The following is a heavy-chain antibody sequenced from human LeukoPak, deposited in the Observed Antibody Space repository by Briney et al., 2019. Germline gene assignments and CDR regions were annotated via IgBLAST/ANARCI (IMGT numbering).Heavy chain of an antibody. Sequence: LRLSCAASGFTFDDYAMHWVRQAPGKGLEWVSGISWNSGSIGYADSVKGRFTISRDNAKNSLYLQMDSLRAEDTAVYYCARGSHGVAATDTAFDYWGQGTLVAVSS. V-gene: IGHV3-9*01. CDR1: GFTFDDYA. CDR3: ARGSHGVAATDTAFDY. CDR2: ISWNSGSI. J-gene: IGHJ4*02. D-gene: IGHD6-25*01.